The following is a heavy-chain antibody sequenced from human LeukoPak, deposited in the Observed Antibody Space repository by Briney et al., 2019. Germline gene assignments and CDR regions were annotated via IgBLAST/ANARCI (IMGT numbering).Heavy chain of an antibody. CDR3: AKNRVPTAITPDS. CDR2: IPFDGSNK. J-gene: IGHJ5*01. D-gene: IGHD2-2*02. V-gene: IGHV3-30*18. Sequence: GGSLRLSCTASGFTFSSYGMHRVRQAPGKGLEWVAVIPFDGSNKYYIDSVKGRFTISRDNSKNTLYLQMNSLRPEDTAMYYCAKNRVPTAITPDSWGQGTLVTVSS. CDR1: GFTFSSYG.